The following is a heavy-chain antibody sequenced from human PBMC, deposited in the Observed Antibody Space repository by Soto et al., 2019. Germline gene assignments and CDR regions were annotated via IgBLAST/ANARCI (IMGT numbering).Heavy chain of an antibody. CDR1: CGMLGESD. Sequence: PSEPKPLSCAVYCGMLGESDWTSIRHPPGKELEWIGEVDHVGGNTYNPSLKSRVTRSVDTSQNQFSLRLISMTAADTAMYFCVRIRYQLPSSVLWLDPWVKGIPVTVSA. J-gene: IGHJ5*02. D-gene: IGHD3-16*01. CDR2: VDHVGGN. V-gene: IGHV4-34*01. CDR3: VRIRYQLPSSVLWLDP.